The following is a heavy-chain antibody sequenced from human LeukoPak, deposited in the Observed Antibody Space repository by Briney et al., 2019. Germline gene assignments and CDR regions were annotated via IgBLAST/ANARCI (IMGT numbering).Heavy chain of an antibody. Sequence: SETLSRNCSVSSGSSSGGGYFWRGIGQHPGKGLEWIGYIYYSGSTYYNPSLKSRVTISVDTSKNQFSLKLSSVTAADTAVYYCAAMVRGVLGWFDPWGQGTLVTVSS. CDR3: AAMVRGVLGWFDP. D-gene: IGHD3-10*01. CDR1: SGSSSGGGYF. CDR2: IYYSGST. V-gene: IGHV4-31*03. J-gene: IGHJ5*02.